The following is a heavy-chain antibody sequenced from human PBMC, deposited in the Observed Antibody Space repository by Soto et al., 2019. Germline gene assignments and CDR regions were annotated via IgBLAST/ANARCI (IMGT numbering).Heavy chain of an antibody. Sequence: QITLKESGPTLVKPTQTLTLTCTFPGFSLSSTRMAVGWIRQPPGKALEWLALIYWDDDKRYSPFLKSRLTITKDTAKTQVVLTLSHMYPVDTARYYCAHIVVAALGYYFDYWGQGTLVTVSS. CDR3: AHIVVAALGYYFDY. V-gene: IGHV2-5*02. CDR1: GFSLSSTRMA. CDR2: IYWDDDK. D-gene: IGHD5-12*01. J-gene: IGHJ4*02.